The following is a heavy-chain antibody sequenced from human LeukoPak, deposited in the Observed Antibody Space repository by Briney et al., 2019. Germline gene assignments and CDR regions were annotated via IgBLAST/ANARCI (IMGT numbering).Heavy chain of an antibody. J-gene: IGHJ6*02. CDR3: ARDLSKREFYYYYGMDV. Sequence: GGSLRLSCAASGFTFSNYWMNWVRQAPGKGLVWVSRMDSVGNTIFYADSVKGRFTISRDNSKNTLYLQMGSLRAEDMAVYYCARDLSKREFYYYYGMDVWGQGTTVTVSS. V-gene: IGHV3-74*01. CDR1: GFTFSNYW. CDR2: MDSVGNTI. D-gene: IGHD2/OR15-2a*01.